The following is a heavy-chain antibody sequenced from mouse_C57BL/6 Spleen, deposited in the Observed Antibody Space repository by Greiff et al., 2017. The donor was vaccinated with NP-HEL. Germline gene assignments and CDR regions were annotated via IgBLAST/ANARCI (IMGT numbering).Heavy chain of an antibody. D-gene: IGHD1-1*01. CDR3: TRHYYGSSYRDY. CDR1: GYTFTDYE. V-gene: IGHV1-15*01. Sequence: QVQLQQSGAELVRPGASVTLSCKASGYTFTDYEMHWVKQTPVHGLEWIGAIDPETGGTAYNQKFRGKAILTADKSSSTAYMELRSLTSEDSAVYYCTRHYYGSSYRDYWGQGTTLTVSS. CDR2: IDPETGGT. J-gene: IGHJ2*01.